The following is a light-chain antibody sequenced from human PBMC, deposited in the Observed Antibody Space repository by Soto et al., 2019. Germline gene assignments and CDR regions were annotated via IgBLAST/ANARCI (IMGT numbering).Light chain of an antibody. V-gene: IGLV2-11*01. J-gene: IGLJ3*02. CDR2: AIS. CDR1: NSDVGRYNF. CDR3: YSYTASDLWV. Sequence: QSVLTQPRSVSGSPGQPVTISCTGTNSDVGRYNFVSWYQQLPGKAPKLLISAISQRPSGVPDRFSGSKSGNTASLTISGLQADDEADYFCYSYTASDLWVFGGGTKVTV.